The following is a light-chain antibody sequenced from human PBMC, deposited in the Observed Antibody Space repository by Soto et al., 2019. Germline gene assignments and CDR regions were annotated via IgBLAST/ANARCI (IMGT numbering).Light chain of an antibody. V-gene: IGKV1-17*01. CDR2: DAT. Sequence: DIQMTQSPSSLSASVEDRVIITCRASRSISNHLNWYQQKPGKAPKLLISDATSLQSGVPSRFSGSGSGTEFTPAISSLQPEDFATYYCLQHNSYPITFGHGTRLEIK. J-gene: IGKJ5*01. CDR3: LQHNSYPIT. CDR1: RSISNH.